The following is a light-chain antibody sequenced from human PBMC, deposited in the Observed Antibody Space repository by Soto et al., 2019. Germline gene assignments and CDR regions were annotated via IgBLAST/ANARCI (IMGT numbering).Light chain of an antibody. CDR3: QQYNNWPRT. Sequence: EIVMTQSPATLSVSSGERATLSCRASQSVSSNLAWYQQKPGQAPRLLIYGASTRATGIPARFSGSGSGTEFTLIISSLQSEDFAVYYCQQYNNWPRTFGQGTKVEIK. CDR2: GAS. V-gene: IGKV3-15*01. J-gene: IGKJ1*01. CDR1: QSVSSN.